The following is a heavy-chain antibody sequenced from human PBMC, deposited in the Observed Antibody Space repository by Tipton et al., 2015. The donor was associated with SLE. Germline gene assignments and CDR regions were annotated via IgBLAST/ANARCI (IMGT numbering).Heavy chain of an antibody. J-gene: IGHJ6*02. D-gene: IGHD3-3*01. CDR1: GGSVSSGNYH. Sequence: LRLSCTVSGGSVSSGNYHWGWIRQPPGKGLEYIGTAFYSGSTFYNPSLKSRVSISIDMSKNQFSLKLTSVTAADTAVYYCARHKGVVYFYHYDGLDVWGLGTRSPSP. CDR2: AFYSGST. CDR3: ARHKGVVYFYHYDGLDV. V-gene: IGHV4-39*07.